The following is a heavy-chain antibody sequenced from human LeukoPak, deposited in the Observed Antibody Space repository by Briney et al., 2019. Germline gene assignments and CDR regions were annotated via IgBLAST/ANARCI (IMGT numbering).Heavy chain of an antibody. D-gene: IGHD2-2*02. CDR1: GYSFTGYY. CDR3: AIPPGYCSSTSCYTFDY. J-gene: IGHJ4*02. V-gene: IGHV1-2*02. Sequence: SVNVSCMASGYSFTGYYMHGLRQAAGQGLNWMEWINPNNWGTNYAQLLQGRGTITRDTSISTAYMELSRLRSADTAVYYCAIPPGYCSSTSCYTFDYWGQGTLVTVSS. CDR2: INPNNWGT.